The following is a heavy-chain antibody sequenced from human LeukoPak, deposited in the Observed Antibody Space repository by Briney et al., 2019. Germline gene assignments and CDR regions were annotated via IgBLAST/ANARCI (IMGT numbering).Heavy chain of an antibody. Sequence: GRSLRLSCAASGFTFSSYAMHWVGKAPGKGRGWVAVISYDGSNKYYADSVKGRFTISRDNSKNTLYLQMNSLRAEDTAVYYCARDRDGSYPFDYWGQGTLVTVSS. V-gene: IGHV3-30-3*01. CDR1: GFTFSSYA. J-gene: IGHJ4*02. D-gene: IGHD1-26*01. CDR3: ARDRDGSYPFDY. CDR2: ISYDGSNK.